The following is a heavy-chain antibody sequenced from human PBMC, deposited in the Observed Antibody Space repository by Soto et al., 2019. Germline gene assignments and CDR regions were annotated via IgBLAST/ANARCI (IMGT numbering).Heavy chain of an antibody. Sequence: GESLKISCNASGFIFTSYWLSWVRQMPGKGLEWMGMLNPKDSDTRYSPSFQGQVIISVDQSISTAYLQWSSLQASDTAMYYCARQDYNYAYFDFWGQGTLVTVSS. CDR3: ARQDYNYAYFDF. D-gene: IGHD5-18*01. V-gene: IGHV5-51*01. CDR2: LNPKDSDT. CDR1: GFIFTSYW. J-gene: IGHJ4*02.